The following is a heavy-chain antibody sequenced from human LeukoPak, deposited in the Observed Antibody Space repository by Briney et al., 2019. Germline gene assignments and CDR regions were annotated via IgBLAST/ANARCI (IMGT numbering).Heavy chain of an antibody. CDR2: IHYSGST. CDR3: AKHSNWNAGVDWFDP. D-gene: IGHD1-20*01. V-gene: IGHV4-59*08. CDR1: GGSNY. Sequence: SETLSLTCTVSGGSNYWSWIRQPPGKGLEWIAYIHYSGSTNYNPSLKSRVTISIDTSKNQFSLKLNSVTAADTAVYYCAKHSNWNAGVDWFDPWGQGTLVTVSS. J-gene: IGHJ5*02.